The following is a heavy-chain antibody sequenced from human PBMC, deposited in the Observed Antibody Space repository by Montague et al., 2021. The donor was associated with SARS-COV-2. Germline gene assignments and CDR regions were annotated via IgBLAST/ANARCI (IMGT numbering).Heavy chain of an antibody. CDR1: GFSFSSYN. J-gene: IGHJ3*02. CDR2: MSSSSKYI. Sequence: SLRLSCAASGFSFSSYNMNWVRQAPGKGLEWVSSMSSSSKYIYYADSVKDRFTISRDNAKNSLYLQMNSLRAKDTAIYYCARNWNYGWAFDIWGQGTMVAVSS. CDR3: ARNWNYGWAFDI. V-gene: IGHV3-21*01. D-gene: IGHD1-7*01.